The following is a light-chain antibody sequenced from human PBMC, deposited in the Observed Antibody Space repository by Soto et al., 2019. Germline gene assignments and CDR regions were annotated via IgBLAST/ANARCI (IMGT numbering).Light chain of an antibody. J-gene: IGLJ3*02. Sequence: QSVLTQPPSVSGARGQRVTISCTGSSSNIGAGHALHWYQHLPGAAPKLLMYGNSDRPSGVPDRFSGSKSGTSASLAITGLQPEDEADYYCQSYDDSLSGWVFGGGTNLTVL. V-gene: IGLV1-40*01. CDR2: GNS. CDR3: QSYDDSLSGWV. CDR1: SSNIGAGHA.